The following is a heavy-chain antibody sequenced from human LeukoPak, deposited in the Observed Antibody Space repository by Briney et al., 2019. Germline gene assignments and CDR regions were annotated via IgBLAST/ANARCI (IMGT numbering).Heavy chain of an antibody. CDR2: IIPIFGTA. V-gene: IGHV1-69*13. D-gene: IGHD5-12*01. Sequence: SVKVSCKASGGTFSSYAISWVRQAPGQGLEWMGGIIPIFGTANYAQKFQGRVTITADESTSTAYMELSSLRSEDTAVYYCARDWVSGSRFDYWGQGTLVTASS. J-gene: IGHJ4*02. CDR1: GGTFSSYA. CDR3: ARDWVSGSRFDY.